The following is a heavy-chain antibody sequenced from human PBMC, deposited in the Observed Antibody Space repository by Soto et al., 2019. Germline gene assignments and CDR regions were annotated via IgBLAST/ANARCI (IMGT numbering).Heavy chain of an antibody. D-gene: IGHD3-22*01. CDR2: FDPEDGET. J-gene: IGHJ4*02. V-gene: IGHV1-24*01. CDR3: ATLRRITMIVVVITTGYYFDY. Sequence: GASVKVSCKVSGYTLTELSMHWVRQAPGKGPEWMGGFDPEDGETIYAQKFQGRVTMTEDTSTDTAYMELSSLRSEDTAVYYCATLRRITMIVVVITTGYYFDYWGQGTLVTVSS. CDR1: GYTLTELS.